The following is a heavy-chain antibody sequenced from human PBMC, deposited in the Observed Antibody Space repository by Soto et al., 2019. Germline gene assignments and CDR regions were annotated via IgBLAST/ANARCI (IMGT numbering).Heavy chain of an antibody. Sequence: QVQLVQSGAEVKKPGASVKVSCKASVYNFTSYGISWVRQAPGQGLEWMGWMSDYNGNTNYAQKLQGRVTMTTDTSTRRAYMGLRSLASEETTVYCFARLWVYGDDGEMGYWGQGTLFTVSS. CDR3: ARLWVYGDDGEMGY. CDR1: VYNFTSYG. J-gene: IGHJ4*02. V-gene: IGHV1-18*01. D-gene: IGHD4-17*01. CDR2: MSDYNGNT.